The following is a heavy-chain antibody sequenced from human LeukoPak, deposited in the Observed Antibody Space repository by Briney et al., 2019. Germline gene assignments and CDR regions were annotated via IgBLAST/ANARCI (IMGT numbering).Heavy chain of an antibody. CDR1: GYTFTGYY. V-gene: IGHV1-2*02. Sequence: ASVKVSCKASGYTFTGYYMHWVRQAPGQGLEWMGWINPNSGGTDYAQKFQGRVTMTTDTSTSTAYMELRSLRSDDTAVYYCARCQLWTLHSHFDYWGQGTLVTVSS. J-gene: IGHJ4*02. CDR3: ARCQLWTLHSHFDY. D-gene: IGHD5-18*01. CDR2: INPNSGGT.